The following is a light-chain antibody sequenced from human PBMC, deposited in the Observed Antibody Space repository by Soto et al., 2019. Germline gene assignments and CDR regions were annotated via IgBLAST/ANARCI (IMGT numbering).Light chain of an antibody. CDR3: QQYSSNSD. J-gene: IGKJ4*01. V-gene: IGKV1-5*01. CDR2: DAS. Sequence: DSQMTQSPSTLSASVGDRVTITCRASQSISSWLAWYQQQPGKAPKLLIFDASTLESGIPSRFSGGGSGTEFTLTISSLQPDDFATYFCQQYSSNSDFGGGTKVEIK. CDR1: QSISSW.